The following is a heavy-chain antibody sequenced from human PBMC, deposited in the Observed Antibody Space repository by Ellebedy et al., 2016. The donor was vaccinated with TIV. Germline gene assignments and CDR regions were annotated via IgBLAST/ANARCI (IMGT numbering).Heavy chain of an antibody. D-gene: IGHD3-3*01. J-gene: IGHJ4*02. Sequence: SETLSLTXTVSGGSITPYFWSWIRQPPGKGLEYIGYIFYTGTTNYNPTLRSRVTISVGTSKNQFSLQLTSVTAADTAVYYCTRDGAWSGAAGLSDFWGQGALVTVSS. CDR1: GGSITPYF. CDR3: TRDGAWSGAAGLSDF. V-gene: IGHV4-59*13. CDR2: IFYTGTT.